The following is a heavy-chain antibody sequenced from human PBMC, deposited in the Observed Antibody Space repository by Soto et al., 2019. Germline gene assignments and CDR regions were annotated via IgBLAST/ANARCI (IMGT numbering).Heavy chain of an antibody. CDR1: GFTFRDYS. D-gene: IGHD3-9*01. V-gene: IGHV3-30-3*01. CDR2: ISYDGSTQ. J-gene: IGHJ4*02. Sequence: QVQLVESGGDMVQPGRSLRLSCVASGFTFRDYSMHWVRQAPGKGLEWLAVISYDGSTQYYADSVKGRFTVSRDNSKNTLYLQMDSLRAEDTAVYFCARGYDIWGRLPDYWGQGTLVTVSS. CDR3: ARGYDIWGRLPDY.